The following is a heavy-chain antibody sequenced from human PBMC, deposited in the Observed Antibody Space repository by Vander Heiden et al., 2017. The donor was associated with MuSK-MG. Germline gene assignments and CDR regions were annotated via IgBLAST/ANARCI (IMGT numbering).Heavy chain of an antibody. CDR2: IFSNDEK. J-gene: IGHJ4*02. Sequence: QVTLKESGPVLVKPTATLTLTCTVSGFSLSNARMGVSWIRQPPGKALEWLAHIFSNDEKSYSTSLKSRLTISKDTSKSQVVLTMTNMDPVDTATYYCAQIPSGGDFWSGYDYWGQGTLVTVSS. CDR3: AQIPSGGDFWSGYDY. D-gene: IGHD3-3*01. CDR1: GFSLSNARMG. V-gene: IGHV2-26*01.